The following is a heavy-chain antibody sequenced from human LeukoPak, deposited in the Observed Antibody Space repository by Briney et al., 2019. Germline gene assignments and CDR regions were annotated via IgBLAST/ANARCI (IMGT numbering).Heavy chain of an antibody. J-gene: IGHJ4*02. Sequence: SVKVSCKASGGTFSSYAISWVRQAPGQGLEWMRGIIPIFGTANYAQKFQGRVTITADESTSTAYMELSSLRSEDTAVYYCARVGGYDTHFDHWGQGTLVTVSS. D-gene: IGHD5-12*01. CDR2: IIPIFGTA. CDR3: ARVGGYDTHFDH. CDR1: GGTFSSYA. V-gene: IGHV1-69*13.